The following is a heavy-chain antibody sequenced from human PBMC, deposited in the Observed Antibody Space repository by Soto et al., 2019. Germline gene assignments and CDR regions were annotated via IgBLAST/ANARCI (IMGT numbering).Heavy chain of an antibody. CDR2: INSGNGNT. V-gene: IGHV1-3*01. D-gene: IGHD2-21*02. J-gene: IGHJ6*02. Sequence: QVQLVQSGAEVKKPGASVQVSCKTSGYTFTGYAIHWVRQAPGQRLEWMGLINSGNGNTKYSQKFQGRVTITRDSSADTVYMDLPRLRSDDTAVYSCARGDSYPAFYVIDVCGQGTTVTVSS. CDR3: ARGDSYPAFYVIDV. CDR1: GYTFTGYA.